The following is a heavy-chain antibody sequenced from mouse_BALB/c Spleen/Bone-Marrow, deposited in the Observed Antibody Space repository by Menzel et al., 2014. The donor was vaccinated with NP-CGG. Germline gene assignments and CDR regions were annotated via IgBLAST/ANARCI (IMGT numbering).Heavy chain of an antibody. V-gene: IGHV1S81*02. J-gene: IGHJ2*01. Sequence: LQESGAELVKPGASVKLPCKASGYTFTSYYMYWVKQRPGQGLEWIGEINPSNGGTNFNEKFKSKATLTVDKSSSTAYMQLSSLTSEDSAVYYCTRWYYGNYFDYWGQGTTLTVSS. CDR1: GYTFTSYY. D-gene: IGHD2-1*01. CDR2: INPSNGGT. CDR3: TRWYYGNYFDY.